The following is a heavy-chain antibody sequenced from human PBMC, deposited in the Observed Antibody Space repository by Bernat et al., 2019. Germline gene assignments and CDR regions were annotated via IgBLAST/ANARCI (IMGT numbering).Heavy chain of an antibody. D-gene: IGHD6-6*01. CDR3: ARDGQLEHVAFDI. CDR1: GGSISSSSYY. J-gene: IGHJ3*02. CDR2: IYYSGST. Sequence: QLQLQESGPGLVKPSETLSLTCTVSGGSISSSSYYWGWIRQPPGKGLEWIGSIYYSGSTYYNPSLKSRVTISVDTSKNQFSLKLSSVTAADTAVYYCARDGQLEHVAFDIWGQGTMVTVSS. V-gene: IGHV4-39*02.